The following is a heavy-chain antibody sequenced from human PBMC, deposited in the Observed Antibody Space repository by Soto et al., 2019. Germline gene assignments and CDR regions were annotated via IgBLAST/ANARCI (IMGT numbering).Heavy chain of an antibody. Sequence: QVQVQQSGPGLVKPSQTLSLTCTISGASISRGDFSWHWIRQQPGKALEWLGTIYDTTTTDYHPSLKSRLVISADTSKNQVSLTLRELNTADTAVYYCARGFSLDVWGQGTAVTV. CDR1: GASISRGDFS. V-gene: IGHV4-31*03. J-gene: IGHJ6*02. CDR3: ARGFSLDV. D-gene: IGHD3-3*01. CDR2: IYDTTTT.